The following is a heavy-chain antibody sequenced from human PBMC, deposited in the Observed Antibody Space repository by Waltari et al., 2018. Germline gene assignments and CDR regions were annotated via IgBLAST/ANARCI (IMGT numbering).Heavy chain of an antibody. CDR3: AKSTGSYYEVFDY. CDR1: GFTFSNYG. J-gene: IGHJ4*02. Sequence: EVRLVESGGGLVQPGGSLTLSCAASGFTFSNYGMSWVRQAPGTGLECVSTISGSGGTTFYADSVKGRFTMSKDNSKNTLFLQMNSLRFDDTAEYYCAKSTGSYYEVFDYWGRGTLVTVSS. V-gene: IGHV3-23*04. CDR2: ISGSGGTT. D-gene: IGHD1-26*01.